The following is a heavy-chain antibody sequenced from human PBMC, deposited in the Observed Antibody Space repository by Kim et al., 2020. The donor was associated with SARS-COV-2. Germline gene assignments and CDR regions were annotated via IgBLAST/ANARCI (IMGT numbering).Heavy chain of an antibody. V-gene: IGHV3-30-3*01. J-gene: IGHJ4*02. CDR1: GFTFSSYA. Sequence: GGSLRLSCAASGFTFSSYAMHWVRQAPGKGLEWVAVISYDGSNKYYADSVKGRFTISRDNSKNTLYLQMNSLRAEDTAVYYCARDFFADKSYDQYWALDYWGQGTLVTVSS. D-gene: IGHD5-18*01. CDR2: ISYDGSNK. CDR3: ARDFFADKSYDQYWALDY.